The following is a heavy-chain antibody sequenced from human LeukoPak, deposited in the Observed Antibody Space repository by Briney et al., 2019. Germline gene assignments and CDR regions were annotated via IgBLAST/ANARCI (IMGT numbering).Heavy chain of an antibody. V-gene: IGHV4/OR15-8*01. CDR3: AGSSSSWYLDYYYYGLDG. CDR1: VGSINSGNG. CDR2: IHHNGTR. D-gene: IGHD6-13*01. Sequence: AETLSLTCGVSVGSINSGNGWTWVRPSQGKGLEWIGEIHHNGTRNYNPSLTRRATISADTFKNHFSLIVTSLTAADTAVYYCAGSSSSWYLDYYYYGLDGWGQGTTVTVSS. J-gene: IGHJ6*02.